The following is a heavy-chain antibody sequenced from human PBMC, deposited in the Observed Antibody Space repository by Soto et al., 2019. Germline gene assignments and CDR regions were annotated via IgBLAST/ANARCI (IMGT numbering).Heavy chain of an antibody. D-gene: IGHD4-17*01. CDR3: ARAFYGGNSIGYYYYGMDV. CDR1: GGTFSSYT. V-gene: IGHV1-69*02. Sequence: QVQLVQSGAEVKKPGSSVKVSCKASGGTFSSYTISWVRQAPGQGLEWMGRIIPILGIANYAQKFQGRVTITADKSTSTAYMELSSLRYEDTAVYYCARAFYGGNSIGYYYYGMDVWGQGTTVTVSS. J-gene: IGHJ6*02. CDR2: IIPILGIA.